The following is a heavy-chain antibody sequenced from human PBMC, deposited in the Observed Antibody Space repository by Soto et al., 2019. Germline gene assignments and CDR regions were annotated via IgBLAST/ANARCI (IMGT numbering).Heavy chain of an antibody. CDR1: GFTVNSNY. D-gene: IGHD1-20*01. J-gene: IGHJ4*02. CDR3: LTGTRFDY. V-gene: IGHV3-53*04. Sequence: GGSLRLSCAASGFTVNSNYMNWVRQAPGKGLEWVSVILSDGSSYYADSVKGRFTISRHNSKNTLYLQMTSLRTEDTAVYYCLTGTRFDYWGQGTLVTVS. CDR2: ILSDGSS.